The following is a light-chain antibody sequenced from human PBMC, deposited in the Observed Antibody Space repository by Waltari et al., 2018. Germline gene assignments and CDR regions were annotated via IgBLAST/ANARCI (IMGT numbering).Light chain of an antibody. CDR3: QVWDHGSDGGV. CDR2: DDT. J-gene: IGLJ3*02. Sequence: SYVLTPPPSVSVAPGQTAQITCGGGDITLNNVQLYQQKPGQAPVLVVYDDTDRPSGIPERFSGSNSRNTATLTISRVEAGDEADYYCQVWDHGSDGGVFGGGTELIV. V-gene: IGLV3-21*02. CDR1: DITLNN.